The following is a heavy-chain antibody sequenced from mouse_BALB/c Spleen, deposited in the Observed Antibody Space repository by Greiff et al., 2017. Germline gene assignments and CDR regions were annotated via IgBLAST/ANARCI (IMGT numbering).Heavy chain of an antibody. CDR2: IDPENGNT. CDR1: GFNITDYY. D-gene: IGHD1-1*01. J-gene: IGHJ2*01. Sequence: EVQLQQSGAELVRPGASVKLSCKASGFNITDYYMHWVKQRPEQGLEWIGWIDPENGNTIYDPKFQGKASITADTSSNTAYLQLSGLTSEDTAVYYCGGGTVVGDYWGQGTTLTVSS. V-gene: IGHV14-1*02. CDR3: GGGTVVGDY.